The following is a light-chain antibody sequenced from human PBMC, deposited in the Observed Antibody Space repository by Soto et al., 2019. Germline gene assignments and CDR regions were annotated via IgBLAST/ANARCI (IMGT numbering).Light chain of an antibody. Sequence: QSVLTQPASVSGSPGQSITISCTGTRSDIGAYNFVSWYQQHPGEVPKLILYDVNVRPSGVSNRFSGSKSGNTASLTISGLQAEDEADYYCTSWTTSTTMIFGGGTKVTFL. J-gene: IGLJ2*01. CDR1: RSDIGAYNF. CDR2: DVN. V-gene: IGLV2-14*03. CDR3: TSWTTSTTMI.